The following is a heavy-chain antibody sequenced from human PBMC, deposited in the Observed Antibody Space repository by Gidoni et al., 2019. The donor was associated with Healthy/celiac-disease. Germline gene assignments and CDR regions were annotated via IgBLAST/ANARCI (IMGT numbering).Heavy chain of an antibody. J-gene: IGHJ4*02. D-gene: IGHD6-13*01. V-gene: IGHV4-59*08. CDR2: IYYSGST. CDR1: AGSISSYY. Sequence: QVQLQESGPGLVKPSATLSLTCTVSAGSISSYYWSWIRKPPGNGLEWIGYIYYSGSTNYNPSRKSRVTISVDTSKNQFSLKLSSVTAADTAVYYCARHHIAAAGIVLDYWGQGTLVTVSS. CDR3: ARHHIAAAGIVLDY.